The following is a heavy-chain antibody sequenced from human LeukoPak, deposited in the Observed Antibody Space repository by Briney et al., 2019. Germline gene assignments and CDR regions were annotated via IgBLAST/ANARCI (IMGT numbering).Heavy chain of an antibody. CDR3: AMRGSPDAFDI. CDR2: IYYSGST. CDR1: GFTLSNHW. D-gene: IGHD3-10*01. Sequence: GSLRLSCAASGFTLSNHWMIWVRQPPGKGLEWIGYIYYSGSTNYNPSLKSRVTISVDTSKNQFSLKLSSVTAADTAVYYCAMRGSPDAFDIWGQGTMVTVSS. V-gene: IGHV4-59*11. J-gene: IGHJ3*02.